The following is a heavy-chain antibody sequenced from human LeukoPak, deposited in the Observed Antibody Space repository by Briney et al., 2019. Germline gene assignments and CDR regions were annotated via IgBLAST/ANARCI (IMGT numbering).Heavy chain of an antibody. V-gene: IGHV1-69*13. CDR1: GGTFSSYA. D-gene: IGHD3-10*01. CDR3: ARDRADPRYYYGSGPYYYGMDV. Sequence: SVKVSCKASGGTFSSYAISWVRQAPGQGPEWMGGIIPIFGTANYAQKFQGRVTITADESTSTAYMELSSLRSEDTAVYYCARDRADPRYYYGSGPYYYGMDVWGKGTTVTVSS. CDR2: IIPIFGTA. J-gene: IGHJ6*04.